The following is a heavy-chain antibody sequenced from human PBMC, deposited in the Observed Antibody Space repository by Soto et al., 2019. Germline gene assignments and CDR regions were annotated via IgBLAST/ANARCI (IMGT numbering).Heavy chain of an antibody. V-gene: IGHV3-23*01. CDR3: AAEWELNYYYYGMDV. J-gene: IGHJ6*02. D-gene: IGHD1-26*01. CDR1: GFTFNSYT. CDR2: ISGSGGSP. Sequence: PGGSLRLSCAASGFTFNSYTMAWVRQAPGKGLEWVSSISGSGGSPSYADYVQGRFTISRDNSRNTLSLQMNSLRSEDTAVYYCAAEWELNYYYYGMDVWGQGTTVTVSS.